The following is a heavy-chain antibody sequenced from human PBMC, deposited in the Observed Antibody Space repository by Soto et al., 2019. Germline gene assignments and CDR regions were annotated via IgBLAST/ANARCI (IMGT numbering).Heavy chain of an antibody. J-gene: IGHJ4*02. CDR3: ARDLGDLGEFDY. V-gene: IGHV4-34*01. D-gene: IGHD2-21*02. CDR1: GGPFSGYY. CDR2: INHSGST. Sequence: SETLSLTCAVYGGPFSGYYWSWIRQPPGKGLEWIGEINHSGSTNYNPSLKSRVTISVDTSKNQFSLKLSSVTAADTAVYYCARDLGDLGEFDYWGQGTLVTVSS.